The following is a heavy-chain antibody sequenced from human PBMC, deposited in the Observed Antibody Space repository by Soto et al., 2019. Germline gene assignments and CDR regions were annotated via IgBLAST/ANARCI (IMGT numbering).Heavy chain of an antibody. CDR2: INSDGSST. J-gene: IGHJ2*01. Sequence: EVQLVESGGGLVKPGGSLRLSCAASGFTFSSYWMHWVRQAPGKGLVWVSRINSDGSSTSYADSVKGRFTISRDNAKHTLYLQMNSLRAEDTAVYYCARGGSLNWYFDLWGRGTLVTVSS. V-gene: IGHV3-74*01. CDR1: GFTFSSYW. D-gene: IGHD1-26*01. CDR3: ARGGSLNWYFDL.